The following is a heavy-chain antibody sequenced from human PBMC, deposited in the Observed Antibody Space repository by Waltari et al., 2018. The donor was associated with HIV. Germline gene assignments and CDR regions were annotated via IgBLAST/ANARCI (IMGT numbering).Heavy chain of an antibody. J-gene: IGHJ3*02. V-gene: IGHV1-18*01. CDR1: GYRFSDYG. D-gene: IGHD6-19*01. Sequence: QVHLVQSEGEVKKPGASVKVSCKVSGYRFSDYGLSWVRQAPGQGLQWMGWISAYSGNTNYAQKFQGRVTMTTDTSTNTAYMELRSLTSDDTAVYYCARDLPIQWLGRDGLDIWGQGTMVIVST. CDR2: ISAYSGNT. CDR3: ARDLPIQWLGRDGLDI.